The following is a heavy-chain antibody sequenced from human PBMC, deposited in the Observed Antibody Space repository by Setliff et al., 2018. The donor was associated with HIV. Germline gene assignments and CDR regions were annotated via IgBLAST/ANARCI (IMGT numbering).Heavy chain of an antibody. D-gene: IGHD3-10*01. CDR1: GYSLTKYA. J-gene: IGHJ4*02. V-gene: IGHV1-3*01. CDR3: ARDKTSRYYYTGSAYSDYFDF. Sequence: GASVKVSCKASGYSLTKYALHWVRQAPGQRLEWMGWINANKGNTKYSQKFQGRVTITWDTSASAAYLDLSSLRSEDTAVYYCARDKTSRYYYTGSAYSDYFDFWGQGTLVTVSS. CDR2: INANKGNT.